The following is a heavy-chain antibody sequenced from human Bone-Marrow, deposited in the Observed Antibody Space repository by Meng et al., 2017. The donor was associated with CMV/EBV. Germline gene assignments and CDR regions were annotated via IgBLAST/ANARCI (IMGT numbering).Heavy chain of an antibody. CDR1: GFIFSSYG. CDR2: IRYDGGDK. V-gene: IGHV3-30*02. D-gene: IGHD3-3*01. CDR3: ARPGEFLEWLGPFDY. J-gene: IGHJ4*02. Sequence: GESLKISCAASGFIFSSYGMHWVRQAPGKGLEWVAFIRYDGGDKYYADSVKGRFTISRDNSKNTLYLQMNSLRAEDTAVYYCARPGEFLEWLGPFDYWGQGTLVTVSS.